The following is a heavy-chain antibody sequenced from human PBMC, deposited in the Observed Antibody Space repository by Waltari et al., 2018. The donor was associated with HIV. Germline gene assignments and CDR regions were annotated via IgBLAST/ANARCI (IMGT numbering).Heavy chain of an antibody. D-gene: IGHD3-3*01. J-gene: IGHJ4*02. CDR2: ISWNSGSI. Sequence: PGKGLEWVSGISWNSGSIGYADSVKGRFTISRDNAKNSLYLQMNSLRAEDTALYYCAAFWSGYYPYYAADYWGQGTLVTVSS. CDR3: AAFWSGYYPYYAADY. V-gene: IGHV3-9*01.